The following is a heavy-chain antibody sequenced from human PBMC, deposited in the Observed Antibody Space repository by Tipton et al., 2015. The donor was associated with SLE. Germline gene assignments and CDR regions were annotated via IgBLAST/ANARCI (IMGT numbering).Heavy chain of an antibody. CDR2: IYYSGST. V-gene: IGHV4-61*01. J-gene: IGHJ4*02. CDR1: GGSVSSGSYY. CDR3: ARGRKDYGDYYFDY. D-gene: IGHD4-17*01. Sequence: TLSLTCTVSGGSVSSGSYYWSWIRQPPGKGLEWIGYIYYSGSTNYNPSLKSRVTISVDTSKNQFSLKLSSVTAADTAVYYCARGRKDYGDYYFDYWGQGTLVTVSS.